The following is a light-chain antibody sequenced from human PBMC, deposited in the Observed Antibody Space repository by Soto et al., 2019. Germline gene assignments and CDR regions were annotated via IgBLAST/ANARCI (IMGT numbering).Light chain of an antibody. Sequence: EIVLTQSPGTLSVSPGERATLSCRASQSVSSSDLAWYQQKPGQAPRLLISGASNRATGTPDRFSGSGSGTEFTLTISSLQSEDLAVYYCQQYNNWPPRITFGQGTRLEI. V-gene: IGKV3D-15*01. CDR2: GAS. CDR1: QSVSSSD. CDR3: QQYNNWPPRIT. J-gene: IGKJ5*01.